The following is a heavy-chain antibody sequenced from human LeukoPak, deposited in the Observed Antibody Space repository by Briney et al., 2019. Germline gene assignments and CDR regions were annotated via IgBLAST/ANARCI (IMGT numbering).Heavy chain of an antibody. J-gene: IGHJ4*02. Sequence: GGPLRLSCVASGFSLSTYWMHWVRQAPGKGLVGGTRIDNGGTTTLYADSVRGRFTISRDNAKNTLYLKMNSLRAEDTAIYFCARVRRDYSSSSPPDYWGQGTPVTVSS. CDR1: GFSLSTYW. CDR3: ARVRRDYSSSSPPDY. CDR2: IDNGGTTT. V-gene: IGHV3-74*01. D-gene: IGHD6-6*01.